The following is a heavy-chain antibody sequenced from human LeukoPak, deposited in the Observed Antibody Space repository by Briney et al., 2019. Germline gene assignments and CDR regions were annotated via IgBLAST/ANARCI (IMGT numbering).Heavy chain of an antibody. CDR3: ARSVDTAMVTSPIYFDY. J-gene: IGHJ4*02. V-gene: IGHV3-48*03. CDR1: GFTFSSYE. CDR2: ISSSGNTI. Sequence: GGSLRLSCAASGFTFSSYEMNWVRQAPGKGLEWGSYISSSGNTIYYADSVKGRFTISRDNAKNSLYLQMNSLRADDTAVYYCARSVDTAMVTSPIYFDYWGQGTLVTVSS. D-gene: IGHD5-18*01.